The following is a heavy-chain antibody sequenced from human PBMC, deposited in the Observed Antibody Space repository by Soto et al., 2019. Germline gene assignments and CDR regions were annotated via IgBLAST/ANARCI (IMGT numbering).Heavy chain of an antibody. Sequence: QVRLVQSGAEVRKPGAPVKVSCKASGCTFTGYNMHWVRQAPGQGLERVGMINPLGFSTTYAQKFRGRVTMTRDTSTSIVYKELTNLRSENTAVYYCARAAGRFGELYWFDPWGQGTLVTVSS. J-gene: IGHJ5*02. V-gene: IGHV1-46*01. CDR1: GCTFTGYN. CDR2: INPLGFST. CDR3: ARAAGRFGELYWFDP. D-gene: IGHD3-10*01.